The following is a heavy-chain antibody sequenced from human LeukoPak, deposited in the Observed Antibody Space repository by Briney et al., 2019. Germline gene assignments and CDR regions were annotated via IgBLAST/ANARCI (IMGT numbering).Heavy chain of an antibody. Sequence: GGSLRLSCATSGFTFSRYAMNWIRQAPGKGLEWVSFISSDTSNKNYADSVKGRFTISRDNAKNSVYLQLNSLRAEDTAMYYCARDLGGPDYWGQGTLVTVSS. CDR2: ISSDTSNK. CDR3: ARDLGGPDY. J-gene: IGHJ4*02. CDR1: GFTFSRYA. V-gene: IGHV3-21*01. D-gene: IGHD3-16*01.